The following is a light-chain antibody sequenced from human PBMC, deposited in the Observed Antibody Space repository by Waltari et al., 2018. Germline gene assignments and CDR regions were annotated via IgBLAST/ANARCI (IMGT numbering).Light chain of an antibody. CDR1: QSVSSY. CDR2: DAS. CDR3: QQRSNWPL. Sequence: EIVLTHSPATLSLSPGDRATLSCRSSQSVSSYLAWYQQKPGQAPRLLIYDASNRATGIPARFSGSGSGTDFTLTISSLEPEDFAVYYCQQRSNWPLFGQGTKLEIK. V-gene: IGKV3-11*01. J-gene: IGKJ2*01.